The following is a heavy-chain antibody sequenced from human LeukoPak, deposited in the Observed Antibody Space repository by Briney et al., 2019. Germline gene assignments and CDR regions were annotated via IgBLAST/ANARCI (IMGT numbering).Heavy chain of an antibody. D-gene: IGHD3-16*01. CDR3: ARDSLTKGGNY. J-gene: IGHJ4*02. CDR1: GFTFSSYW. CDR2: IKVDGSEE. Sequence: GGSLRLSCVASGFTFSSYWMSWVRQAPGKWLEWVANIKVDGSEEYYVDSVKGRFTISRDNAKNSLYLQMNSLRAEDAALYYCARDSLTKGGNYWGQGTLVTVSS. V-gene: IGHV3-7*01.